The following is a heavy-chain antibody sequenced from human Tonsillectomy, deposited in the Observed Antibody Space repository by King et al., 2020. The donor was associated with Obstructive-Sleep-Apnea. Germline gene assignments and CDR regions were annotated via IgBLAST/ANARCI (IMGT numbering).Heavy chain of an antibody. V-gene: IGHV3-30*02. J-gene: IGHJ4*02. CDR2: VRYDESTN. CDR1: GFTFSYSG. D-gene: IGHD5-18*01. Sequence: VQLVESGGGVVQPGGSLRLSCAASGFTFSYSGMHWVRQAPGKGLEWVAFVRYDESTNYYADSVKGRFTISRDNSKNTLFLHMSSLRAEDTAVYYCAKSSTWIQLWTTYFDSWGQGTLVTVSS. CDR3: AKSSTWIQLWTTYFDS.